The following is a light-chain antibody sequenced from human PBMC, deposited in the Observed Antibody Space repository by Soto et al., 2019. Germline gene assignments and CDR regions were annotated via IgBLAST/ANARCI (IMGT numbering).Light chain of an antibody. J-gene: IGKJ5*01. CDR2: DAS. CDR3: QPYGSSPKVT. V-gene: IGKV3-20*01. CDR1: QSVSSY. Sequence: EIVMTQSPATVSVSPGERVTLSCRASQSVSSYLAWYQQKPGQAPRLLIYDASSRATGIPDRFSGSGSGTDFTLTISRLEPEDSAVYYCQPYGSSPKVTFGQGTRLEIK.